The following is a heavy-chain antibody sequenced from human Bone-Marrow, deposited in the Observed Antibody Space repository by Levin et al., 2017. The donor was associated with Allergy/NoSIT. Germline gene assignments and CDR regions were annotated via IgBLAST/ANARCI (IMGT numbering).Heavy chain of an antibody. Sequence: SVKVSCKASGGTFSSYAISWVRQAPGQGLEWMGGIIPIFGTANYAQKFQGRVTITADESTSTAYMELSSLRSEDTAVYYCARVWGYYYDSSGKRPYYYYDGMDVWGQGTTVTVSS. CDR1: GGTFSSYA. D-gene: IGHD3-22*01. CDR3: ARVWGYYYDSSGKRPYYYYDGMDV. CDR2: IIPIFGTA. J-gene: IGHJ6*02. V-gene: IGHV1-69*13.